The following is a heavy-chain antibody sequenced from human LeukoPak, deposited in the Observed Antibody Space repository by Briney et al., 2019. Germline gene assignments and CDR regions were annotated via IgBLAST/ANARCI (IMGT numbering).Heavy chain of an antibody. CDR3: AREPLVVGATVDY. V-gene: IGHV1-18*01. J-gene: IGHJ4*02. CDR2: ISAYKGNT. CDR1: GYIFTNYG. Sequence: ASVKVSCKASGYIFTNYGITWVRQAPGQELEWMGWISAYKGNTNCAQKLQGRVTMTTDTSTSTAYMELRNLRSDDTAVYYCAREPLVVGATVDYWGQGTLVTVSS. D-gene: IGHD1-26*01.